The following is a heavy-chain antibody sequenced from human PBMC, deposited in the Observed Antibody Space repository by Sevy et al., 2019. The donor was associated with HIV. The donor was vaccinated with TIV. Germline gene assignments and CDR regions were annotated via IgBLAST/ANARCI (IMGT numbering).Heavy chain of an antibody. J-gene: IGHJ4*02. CDR1: GGSISSYY. Sequence: SEALSLTCTVSGGSISSYYWSWIRQPPGKGLEWIGYIYYSGSTNYNPSLKSRVTISVDTSKNQFSLKLSSVTAADTAVYYCARATFVGMATIFDYWGQGTLVTVSS. CDR3: ARATFVGMATIFDY. D-gene: IGHD5-12*01. CDR2: IYYSGST. V-gene: IGHV4-59*01.